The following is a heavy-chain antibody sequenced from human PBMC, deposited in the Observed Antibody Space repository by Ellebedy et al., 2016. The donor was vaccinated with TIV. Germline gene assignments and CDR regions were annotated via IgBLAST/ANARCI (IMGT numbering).Heavy chain of an antibody. CDR3: ARDIVRVPVARRPYYYCGMDV. Sequence: GESLKISCAASGFTFSTNWMSWVRQAPGKGLEWVANIKQDGSETNYVDSVKGRFTISRDNADTSLYLQMNSLRAEDTAVYYGARDIVRVPVARRPYYYCGMDVWGQGTTVTVSS. CDR1: GFTFSTNW. D-gene: IGHD2-2*01. CDR2: IKQDGSET. V-gene: IGHV3-7*01. J-gene: IGHJ6*02.